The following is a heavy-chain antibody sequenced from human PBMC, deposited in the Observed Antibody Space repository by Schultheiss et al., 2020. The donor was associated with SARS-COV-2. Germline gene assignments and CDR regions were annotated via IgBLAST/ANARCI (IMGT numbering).Heavy chain of an antibody. Sequence: ASVKVSCKASGYTFTGYYMHWVRQAPGQGLEWMGRINPNSGGTNYAQKFQGRVTMTRDTSISTAYMELSRLRSDDTAVYYCARWGSDEVVVPAAIPFDYWGQGTLVTVSS. J-gene: IGHJ4*02. CDR1: GYTFTGYY. CDR2: INPNSGGT. V-gene: IGHV1-2*06. CDR3: ARWGSDEVVVPAAIPFDY. D-gene: IGHD2-2*02.